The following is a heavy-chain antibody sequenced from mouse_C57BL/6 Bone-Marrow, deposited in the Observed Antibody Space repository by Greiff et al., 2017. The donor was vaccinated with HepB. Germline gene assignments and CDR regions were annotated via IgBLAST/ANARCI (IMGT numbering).Heavy chain of an antibody. Sequence: VKLVESGPGLVAPSQSLSITCTVSGFSFTSYAISWVRQPPGKGLEWLGVIWTGGGTNYNSALKSRLSISKDNSKSQVFLKMNSLQTDDTARYYCARNSGYDPYWYFDVWGTGTTVTVSS. J-gene: IGHJ1*03. CDR3: ARNSGYDPYWYFDV. V-gene: IGHV2-9-1*01. D-gene: IGHD2-2*01. CDR2: IWTGGGT. CDR1: GFSFTSYA.